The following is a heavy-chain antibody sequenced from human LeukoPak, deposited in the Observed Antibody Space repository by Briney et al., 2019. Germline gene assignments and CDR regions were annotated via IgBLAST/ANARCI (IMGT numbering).Heavy chain of an antibody. D-gene: IGHD2-21*01. CDR1: GYSFTAYY. Sequence: ASVKVSCKASGYSFTAYYIHWVRQAPGQGLEWMGRINPTSGGTDYAQKFQGRVTMTRDTSISTAYMELNRLRSDDTATYYCARDGFPDYWGQGTLVIVSS. V-gene: IGHV1-2*06. J-gene: IGHJ4*02. CDR2: INPTSGGT. CDR3: ARDGFPDY.